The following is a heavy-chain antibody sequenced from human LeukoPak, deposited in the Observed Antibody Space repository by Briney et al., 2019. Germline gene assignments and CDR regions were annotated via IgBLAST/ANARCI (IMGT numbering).Heavy chain of an antibody. Sequence: GRSLRLSCAASGFTFDDYAMHWVRQAPGKGLEWVSGISWNSGSIGYADSVKGRFTISRDNAKNSLYLQMNSLRAEDTALYCCAKDITVGGTGDAFDIWGQGTMVTVSS. J-gene: IGHJ3*02. V-gene: IGHV3-9*01. CDR3: AKDITVGGTGDAFDI. D-gene: IGHD3-16*01. CDR2: ISWNSGSI. CDR1: GFTFDDYA.